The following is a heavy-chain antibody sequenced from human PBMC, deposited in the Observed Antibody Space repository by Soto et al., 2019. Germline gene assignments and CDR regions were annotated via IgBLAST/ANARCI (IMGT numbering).Heavy chain of an antibody. V-gene: IGHV4-39*02. CDR1: SASISSSSYT. D-gene: IGHD3-10*01. Sequence: PSETLSLTCTVSSASISSSSYTWGWIRQPPGKGLEWIGSVYYSGNTYYNPSLNSRVTVSVDTSKNQFSLKVTSVTATDTAVYYCAREPGTNSHYYGSGSYYNYPKYFQHWGQGTLVTVSS. CDR3: AREPGTNSHYYGSGSYYNYPKYFQH. J-gene: IGHJ1*01. CDR2: VYYSGNT.